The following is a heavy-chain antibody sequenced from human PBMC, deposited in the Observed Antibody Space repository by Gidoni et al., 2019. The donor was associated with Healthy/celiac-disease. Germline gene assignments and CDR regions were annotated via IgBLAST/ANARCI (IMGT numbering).Heavy chain of an antibody. D-gene: IGHD3-22*01. Sequence: QVQLQESGPGLVKPSETLSLTCTVSGGSISSYYWSWIRQPPGKGLEWIGYIYYSGSTNYNPSLKSRVTISVDTSKNQFSLKLSSVTAADTAVYYCARESVTMIADDAFDIWGQGTMVTVSS. J-gene: IGHJ3*02. CDR3: ARESVTMIADDAFDI. CDR2: IYYSGST. CDR1: GGSISSYY. V-gene: IGHV4-59*01.